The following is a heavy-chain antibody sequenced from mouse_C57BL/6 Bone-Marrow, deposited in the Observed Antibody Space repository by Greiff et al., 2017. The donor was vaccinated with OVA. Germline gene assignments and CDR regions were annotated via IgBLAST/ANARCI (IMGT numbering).Heavy chain of an antibody. D-gene: IGHD1-1*01. CDR1: GYTFTEYT. CDR3: ARHGYYYGSSFWYFDV. Sequence: VQVVESGAELVKPGASVKLSCKASGYTFTEYTIHWVKQRPGQGLEWIGWLYPGSGSIKYNEKFKDKATLTADKSSSTVYMELSRLTSEDSAVYFCARHGYYYGSSFWYFDVWGTGTTVTVSS. J-gene: IGHJ1*03. V-gene: IGHV1-62-2*01. CDR2: LYPGSGSI.